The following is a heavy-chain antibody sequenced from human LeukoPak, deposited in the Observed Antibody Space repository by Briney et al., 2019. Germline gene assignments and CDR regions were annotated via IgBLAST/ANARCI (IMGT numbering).Heavy chain of an antibody. CDR2: INHSGST. D-gene: IGHD3-22*01. Sequence: SETLSLTCAVYGGSFSGYYWSWIRQPPGKGLEWIGEINHSGSTNYNPSLKSRVTISVDTSKNQFSLKLSSVTAADTAVYYCARERDSSGYYYRGFGTDYWGQGTLVTVSS. J-gene: IGHJ4*02. CDR1: GGSFSGYY. V-gene: IGHV4-34*01. CDR3: ARERDSSGYYYRGFGTDY.